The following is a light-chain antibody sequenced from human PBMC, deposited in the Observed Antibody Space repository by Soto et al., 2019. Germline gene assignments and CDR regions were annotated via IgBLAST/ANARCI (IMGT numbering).Light chain of an antibody. J-gene: IGLJ1*01. CDR2: EAF. CDR3: CSHAGSDTYV. CDR1: SSDVGSGNV. V-gene: IGLV2-23*01. Sequence: QPVLTQPASVSGSPGQSITISCTGTSSDVGSGNVVSWYQHYPGKAPQLMIYEAFQRPSGVSSRFSGSKSGNTASLTISGLQAEDEADYYCCSHAGSDTYVFGTGTKLTVL.